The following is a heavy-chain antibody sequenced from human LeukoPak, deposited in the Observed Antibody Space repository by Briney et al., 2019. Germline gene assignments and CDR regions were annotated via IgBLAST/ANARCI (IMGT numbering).Heavy chain of an antibody. J-gene: IGHJ4*02. Sequence: ASVKVSCKASGYTFTSYDVNWVRQATGQGLEWMGWVNPNSGHTGYAQKFQGRVTMTTNTSISTAYMELSSLRPEDTAVYYCARGAPGSYCSGGSCPYFDYWGQGTLVSVSS. CDR1: GYTFTSYD. V-gene: IGHV1-8*01. CDR2: VNPNSGHT. D-gene: IGHD2-15*01. CDR3: ARGAPGSYCSGGSCPYFDY.